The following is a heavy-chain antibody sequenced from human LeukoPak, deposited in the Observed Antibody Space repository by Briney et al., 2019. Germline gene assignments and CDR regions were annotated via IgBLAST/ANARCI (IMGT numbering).Heavy chain of an antibody. CDR3: ARKPDGGSYWELDY. CDR2: ISSSSSYI. CDR1: GFTFSSYS. Sequence: SGGSLRLSCAASGFTFSSYSMNWVRQAPGKGLEWVSSISSSSSYIYYADSVKGRFTISRDNAKNSLYLQMNSLRAEDTAVYYCARKPDGGSYWELDYWGQGTLVTVSS. D-gene: IGHD1-26*01. J-gene: IGHJ4*02. V-gene: IGHV3-21*01.